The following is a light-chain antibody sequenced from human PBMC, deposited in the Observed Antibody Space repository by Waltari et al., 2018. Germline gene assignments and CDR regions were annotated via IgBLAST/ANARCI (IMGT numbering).Light chain of an antibody. J-gene: IGKJ2*01. CDR1: QSINTW. CDR2: DVS. CDR3: QQYHSYPNT. V-gene: IGKV1-5*01. Sequence: DIQITQSPSTLSASVGDRVIITCRASQSINTWLAWYQQKPGKAPKLLIYDVSSLESGVPSRFSGSGSETEFTLTISSLQPDDFATYYCQQYHSYPNTFGQGTKLEIK.